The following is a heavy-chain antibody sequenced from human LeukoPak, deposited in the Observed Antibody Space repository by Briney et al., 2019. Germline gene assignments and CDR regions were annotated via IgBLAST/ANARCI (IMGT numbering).Heavy chain of an antibody. CDR2: IKQDGSEK. J-gene: IGHJ4*02. Sequence: GGSLGLSCAASGFTFSSYWMSWVRQAPGKGLEWVANIKQDGSEKYYVDSVKGRLTISRDNAKNSLYLQMNSLRAEDTAVYYCASLYSSGWTRDYWGQGTLVTVSS. D-gene: IGHD6-19*01. V-gene: IGHV3-7*01. CDR1: GFTFSSYW. CDR3: ASLYSSGWTRDY.